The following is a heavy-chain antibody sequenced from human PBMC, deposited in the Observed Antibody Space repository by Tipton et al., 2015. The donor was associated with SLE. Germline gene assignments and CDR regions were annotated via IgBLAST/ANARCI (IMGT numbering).Heavy chain of an antibody. Sequence: RSLRLSCAASGFTFSSYGMHWVRQAPGKGLEWVAVIWYDGSNKYYADSVKGRFTISRDNSKNTLYLQMNSLRAEDTAVYYCARENGSYWYFDLWGRGTLVTVSS. V-gene: IGHV3-33*08. J-gene: IGHJ2*01. CDR2: IWYDGSNK. CDR3: ARENGSYWYFDL. CDR1: GFTFSSYG. D-gene: IGHD3-10*01.